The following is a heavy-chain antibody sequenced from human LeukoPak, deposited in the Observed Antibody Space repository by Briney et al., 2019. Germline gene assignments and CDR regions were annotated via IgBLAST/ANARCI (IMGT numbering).Heavy chain of an antibody. J-gene: IGHJ4*02. CDR1: GFTFSSYG. V-gene: IGHV3-23*01. D-gene: IGHD6-19*01. CDR2: ISGSGGST. CDR3: ARDYLGISVAGALDS. Sequence: PGGSLRLSCAASGFTFSSYGMHWVRQAPGKGLEWVSAISGSGGSTYYADSVKGRFTISRDNSKNTLYLQMNSLRAEDTAVYFCARDYLGISVAGALDSWGQGTLVTVSS.